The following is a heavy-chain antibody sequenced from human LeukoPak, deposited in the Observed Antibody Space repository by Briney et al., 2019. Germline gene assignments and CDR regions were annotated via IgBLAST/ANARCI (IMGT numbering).Heavy chain of an antibody. Sequence: SETLSLTCTVSGGSISSYYWSWIRQPPGKGLEWIGYIYYSGSTNYNPSLKSRVTISVDTSKNQFSLKLSSVTAADTAVYYCARSHSRRGYYYMDVWGKGTTVTVSS. D-gene: IGHD6-13*01. CDR2: IYYSGST. CDR1: GGSISSYY. CDR3: ARSHSRRGYYYMDV. J-gene: IGHJ6*03. V-gene: IGHV4-59*01.